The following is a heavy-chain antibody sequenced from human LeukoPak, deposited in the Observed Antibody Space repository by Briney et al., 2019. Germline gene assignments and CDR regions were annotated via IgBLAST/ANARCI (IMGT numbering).Heavy chain of an antibody. D-gene: IGHD6-13*01. V-gene: IGHV4-59*08. CDR3: ARLGSGGSSWPYYFDY. J-gene: IGHJ4*02. CDR1: GGSISSYY. Sequence: SETLSLTYTVSGGSISSYYWSWIRQPPGKGLEWIGYIYYSGSTNYNPSLKSRVTISVDTSKNQFSLKLSSVTAADTAVYYCARLGSGGSSWPYYFDYWGQGTLVTVSS. CDR2: IYYSGST.